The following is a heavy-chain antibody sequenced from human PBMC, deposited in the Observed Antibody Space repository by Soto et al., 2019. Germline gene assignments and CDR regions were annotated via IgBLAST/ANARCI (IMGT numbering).Heavy chain of an antibody. CDR3: ASLIVGATSPFDY. J-gene: IGHJ4*02. V-gene: IGHV4-39*01. CDR1: GGSISSSSYY. CDR2: IYYSGST. D-gene: IGHD1-26*01. Sequence: QLQLQESGPGLVKPSETLSLTCTVSGGSISSSSYYWGWIRQPPGKGLEWIGSIYYSGSTYYNPSLKSRVTISVDTSKNQFSLKLSSVTAADTAVYYCASLIVGATSPFDYWGQGTLVTVSS.